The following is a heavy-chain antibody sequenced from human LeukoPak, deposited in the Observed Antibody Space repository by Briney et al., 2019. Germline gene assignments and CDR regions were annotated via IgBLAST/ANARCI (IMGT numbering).Heavy chain of an antibody. CDR3: ARDRYCDGDCTYYYYYMDV. J-gene: IGHJ6*03. CDR1: GYTFTGYY. V-gene: IGHV1-2*02. D-gene: IGHD2-21*02. Sequence: ASVKVSCKASGYTFTGYYMHWVRQAPGQGLEWMGWINPNSGGTNYAQKFQGRVTMTRDTSISTAYMELSRLRSDDTAVYYCARDRYCDGDCTYYYYYMDVWGKGTTVTVSS. CDR2: INPNSGGT.